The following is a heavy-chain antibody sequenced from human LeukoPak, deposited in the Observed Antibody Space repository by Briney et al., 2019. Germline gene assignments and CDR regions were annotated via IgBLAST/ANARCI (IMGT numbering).Heavy chain of an antibody. D-gene: IGHD5-18*01. CDR2: ISGSGGST. Sequence: GVSLRLFCAASGFTFSSYGMSWVRQAPGKGLEWVSAISGSGGSTYYADSVKGRFTISRDNSKNTLYLQMNSLRAEDTAVYYCARDTISPREAMVVWFDPWGQGTLVTVSS. CDR1: GFTFSSYG. CDR3: ARDTISPREAMVVWFDP. V-gene: IGHV3-23*01. J-gene: IGHJ5*02.